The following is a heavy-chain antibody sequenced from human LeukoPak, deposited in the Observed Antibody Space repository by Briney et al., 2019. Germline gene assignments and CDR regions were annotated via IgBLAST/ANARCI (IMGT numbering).Heavy chain of an antibody. V-gene: IGHV4-34*01. CDR2: NNHSGST. D-gene: IGHD6-19*01. CDR3: ARGRRQWLEPPSDYYYYMDV. J-gene: IGHJ6*03. CDR1: GGSFSGYY. Sequence: PSETLSLTCGVSGGSFSGYYWSWVRQPPGKGLEWIGENNHSGSTNYNPSLKSRVTMSVDTSKSQFSLKLSSVTAADTAVYYRARGRRQWLEPPSDYYYYMDVWGKGTTVTVSS.